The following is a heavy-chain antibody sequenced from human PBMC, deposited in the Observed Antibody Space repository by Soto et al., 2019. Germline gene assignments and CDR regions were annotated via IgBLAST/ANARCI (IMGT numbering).Heavy chain of an antibody. Sequence: QVQLVESGGGVVQPGTSLRLSCAASGFTFSTYAMHWVRQAPGKGLEWVAVISNDGSNTYYEDSVKGRFTISRDNSMNTLYLQMNSLRAEDTSVYSCARDDSSFGGVNRTPGRAFDIWGQGTMVTVSS. D-gene: IGHD3-16*01. V-gene: IGHV3-30-3*01. CDR2: ISNDGSNT. CDR3: ARDDSSFGGVNRTPGRAFDI. J-gene: IGHJ3*02. CDR1: GFTFSTYA.